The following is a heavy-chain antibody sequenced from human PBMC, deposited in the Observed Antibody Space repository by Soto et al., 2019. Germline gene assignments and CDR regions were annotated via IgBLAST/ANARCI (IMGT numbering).Heavy chain of an antibody. J-gene: IGHJ6*02. D-gene: IGHD3-9*01. V-gene: IGHV1-8*01. CDR2: MNPNSGNT. Sequence: DTVKVSCKASGYTFTSYDINWVRQATGKGLEWMGWMNPNSGNTGYAQKFQGRVTMTRNTSISTAYMELSSLRSEDTAVYYCARGLRYFDWLVDVWGQGTTVTVSS. CDR1: GYTFTSYD. CDR3: ARGLRYFDWLVDV.